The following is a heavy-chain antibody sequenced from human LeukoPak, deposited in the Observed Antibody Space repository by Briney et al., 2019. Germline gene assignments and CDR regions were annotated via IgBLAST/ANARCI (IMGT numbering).Heavy chain of an antibody. CDR3: TRESGAFSPFGF. CDR1: GGSITTTNW. D-gene: IGHD1-26*01. CDR2: VHLNGAT. V-gene: IGHV4-4*02. J-gene: IGHJ4*02. Sequence: PSETLSLTCAVSGGSITTTNWWSWVRQPPGKGLEWIGEVHLNGATNYNPSLESRFSMSIDKSNNHLSLEVTSVTAADTAMYYCTRESGAFSPFGFWGRGTLVTVSS.